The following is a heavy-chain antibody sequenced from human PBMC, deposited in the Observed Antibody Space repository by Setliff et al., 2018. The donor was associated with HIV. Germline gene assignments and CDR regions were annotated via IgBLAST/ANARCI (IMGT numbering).Heavy chain of an antibody. CDR1: GYTFTSYY. CDR3: ARDPAPSSSASYFQH. J-gene: IGHJ1*01. Sequence: ASVKVSCKASGYTFTSYYMHWVRQAPGQGLEWMGIINPSSGSTTYAQKFQGRVTMTRDTSTSTVYMELRSLRSEDTAVDYCARDPAPSSSASYFQHWGQGTPVTVSS. D-gene: IGHD6-6*01. V-gene: IGHV1-46*01. CDR2: INPSSGST.